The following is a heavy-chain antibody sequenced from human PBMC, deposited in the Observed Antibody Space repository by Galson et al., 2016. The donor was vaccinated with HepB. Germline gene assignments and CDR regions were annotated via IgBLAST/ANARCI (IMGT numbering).Heavy chain of an antibody. D-gene: IGHD5-12*01. Sequence: CAISGDSVSRNSAAWFWIRQSPSRGLEWLGRTYFRSRWYKDYAVSVKSRMTITPDTSKSQFSLQLNSVTPEDTAVYYCARGTGSGTAFDYWGQGILVTVSS. CDR2: TYFRSRWYK. J-gene: IGHJ4*02. CDR3: ARGTGSGTAFDY. V-gene: IGHV6-1*01. CDR1: GDSVSRNSAA.